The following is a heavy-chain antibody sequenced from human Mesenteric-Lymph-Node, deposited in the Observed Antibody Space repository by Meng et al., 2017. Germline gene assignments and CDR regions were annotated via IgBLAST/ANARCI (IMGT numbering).Heavy chain of an antibody. D-gene: IGHD5-18*01. Sequence: GESLKISCAASGFIFGDYWMSWVRQAPGKGLEWVANINQDGREKYHVDSVKGRFTISRDSSKNTVHLQMNSLSAEDTAVYYCARDGQSQAPYTMDVWGQGTTVTGCS. CDR2: INQDGREK. J-gene: IGHJ6*02. CDR3: ARDGQSQAPYTMDV. CDR1: GFIFGDYW. V-gene: IGHV3-7*01.